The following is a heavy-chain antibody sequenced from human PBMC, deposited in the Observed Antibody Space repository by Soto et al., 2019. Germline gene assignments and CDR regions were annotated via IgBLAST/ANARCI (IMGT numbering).Heavy chain of an antibody. CDR1: GYTLTELS. Sequence: GASVKVSCKVSGYTLTELSMHWVRQAPGKGLEWMGGFDPEDGETIYAQKLQGRVTMTTDTSTSTAYMELRSLRSDDTAVYYCARVLNSYSYGLNWFDPWGQGTLVTVSS. CDR2: FDPEDGET. CDR3: ARVLNSYSYGLNWFDP. D-gene: IGHD5-18*01. V-gene: IGHV1-24*01. J-gene: IGHJ5*02.